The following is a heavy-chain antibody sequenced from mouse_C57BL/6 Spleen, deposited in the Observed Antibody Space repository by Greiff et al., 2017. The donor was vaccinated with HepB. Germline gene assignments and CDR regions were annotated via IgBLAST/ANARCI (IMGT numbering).Heavy chain of an antibody. D-gene: IGHD1-1*01. CDR2: ISNGGGST. Sequence: EVKLMESGGGLVQPGGSLKLSCAASGFTFSDYYMYWVRQTPEKRLEWVAYISNGGGSTYYPDTVKGRFTLSRDNAKNTLYLQMSRLKSEDTAMYYCARPITTVVATPFAYWGQGTLVTVSA. CDR3: ARPITTVVATPFAY. CDR1: GFTFSDYY. V-gene: IGHV5-12*01. J-gene: IGHJ3*01.